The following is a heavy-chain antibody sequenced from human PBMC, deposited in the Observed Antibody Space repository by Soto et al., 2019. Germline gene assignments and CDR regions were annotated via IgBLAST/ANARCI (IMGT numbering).Heavy chain of an antibody. CDR3: AKDRGDGGYIVGATFDY. Sequence: QVQLQESGPGLVKPSETLSLTCTVSGGSISDYYWSWIRQPAGKGLEWIGRIYTSGSTDYNPSLKSRVTISIDTSKNQFSLKVTSMTAADTAVYYCAKDRGDGGYIVGATFDYWGQGTLVTVSS. CDR1: GGSISDYY. CDR2: IYTSGST. D-gene: IGHD1-26*01. J-gene: IGHJ4*02. V-gene: IGHV4-4*07.